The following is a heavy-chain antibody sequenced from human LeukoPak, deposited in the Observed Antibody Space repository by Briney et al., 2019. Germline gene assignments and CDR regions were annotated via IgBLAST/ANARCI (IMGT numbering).Heavy chain of an antibody. J-gene: IGHJ4*02. V-gene: IGHV4-61*02. Sequence: PSETLSLTCTVSGDSISSGNYYWTWIRQPAGERLEWIGRIYASGTTNYNPSLKGRITISVDTSKNQFSLSLTSVTAADTAVYYCARDNGGYYDYWGQGTLVTVSS. CDR1: GDSISSGNYY. CDR3: ARDNGGYYDY. CDR2: IYASGTT. D-gene: IGHD3-22*01.